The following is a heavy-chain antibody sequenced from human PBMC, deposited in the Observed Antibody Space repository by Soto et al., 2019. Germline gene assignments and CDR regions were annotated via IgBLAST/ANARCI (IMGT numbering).Heavy chain of an antibody. J-gene: IGHJ5*02. D-gene: IGHD3-10*01. CDR3: ARYGSGSSVWFDP. V-gene: IGHV4-59*01. CDR2: IYYSGST. CDR1: GGSMSSYY. Sequence: QVQLQESGPGLVKPSETLSLTCTVSGGSMSSYYWSWIRQPPGKGLEWIGYIYYSGSTIYNPSLKSRVTISVATSKTQFSLKLSSVTAADTAVYYCARYGSGSSVWFDPWGQGTLVTVSS.